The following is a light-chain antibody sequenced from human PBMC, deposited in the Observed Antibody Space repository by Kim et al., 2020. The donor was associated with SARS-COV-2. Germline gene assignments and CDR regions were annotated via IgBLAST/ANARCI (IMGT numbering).Light chain of an antibody. CDR3: QKYNSAPRS. J-gene: IGKJ4*01. V-gene: IGKV1-27*01. CDR1: QGISNY. Sequence: GSGGDRVPITCRASQGISNYLAWYQQKPGKVPKLLIYAASTLQSGVPSRFSGSGSGTDFTLTISSLQPEDVATYYCQKYNSAPRSFGGGTKVDIK. CDR2: AAS.